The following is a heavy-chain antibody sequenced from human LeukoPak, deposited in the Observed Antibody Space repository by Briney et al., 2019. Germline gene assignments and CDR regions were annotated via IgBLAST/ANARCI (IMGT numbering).Heavy chain of an antibody. Sequence: ASVKVSCTASGYTFSNYYMHWVRQAPGQGLEWMGIINPRGGSTRYAQKFQGRVTMTRDTSTNTVYMELSSLRSEDTAVYYCARDGSTDTAMVYLDYWGQGTLVTVSS. V-gene: IGHV1-46*01. J-gene: IGHJ4*02. CDR3: ARDGSTDTAMVYLDY. CDR1: GYTFSNYY. D-gene: IGHD5-18*01. CDR2: INPRGGST.